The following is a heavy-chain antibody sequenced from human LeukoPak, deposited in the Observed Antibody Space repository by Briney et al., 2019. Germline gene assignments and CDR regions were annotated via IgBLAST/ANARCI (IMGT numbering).Heavy chain of an antibody. CDR1: GGSFSGYY. CDR2: IYRSGST. CDR3: ATLTGYSYAHDY. Sequence: SETLSLTCAVYGGSFSGYYWSWIRQPPGKGLEWIGSIYRSGSTYYNPSLKSRVTISVDTSKNQFSLKLSSVTAADTAVYYCATLTGYSYAHDYWGQGTLVTVSS. J-gene: IGHJ4*02. D-gene: IGHD5-18*01. V-gene: IGHV4-34*01.